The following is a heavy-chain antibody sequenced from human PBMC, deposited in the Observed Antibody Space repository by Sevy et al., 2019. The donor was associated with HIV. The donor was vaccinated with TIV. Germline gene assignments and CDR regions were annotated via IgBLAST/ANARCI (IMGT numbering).Heavy chain of an antibody. CDR3: ARQEDEGGSSWPYYYYGMDV. D-gene: IGHD6-13*01. Sequence: GESLKISCKGSGYSFTSYWIGWVRQMPGKGLEWMGIIYPGDSDTRYSPSFQGQVTISADKSISTAYLQWSSLKASDTAMYYCARQEDEGGSSWPYYYYGMDVWGQGTTVTVSS. CDR2: IYPGDSDT. CDR1: GYSFTSYW. V-gene: IGHV5-51*01. J-gene: IGHJ6*02.